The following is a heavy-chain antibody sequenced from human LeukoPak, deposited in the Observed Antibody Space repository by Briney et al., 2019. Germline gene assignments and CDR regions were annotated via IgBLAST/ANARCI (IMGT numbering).Heavy chain of an antibody. J-gene: IGHJ4*02. D-gene: IGHD6-13*01. CDR3: ASAYSSSWNYFDY. Sequence: SETLSLTCTVSGGSISNYWWSWIRQPPGKGLEWSGYVFDSGGTNYNPSLKGRVTISVDTSKKQFSLKLSSVTAADTAVYYCASAYSSSWNYFDYWGQGTLVTVSS. CDR2: VFDSGGT. V-gene: IGHV4-59*01. CDR1: GGSISNYW.